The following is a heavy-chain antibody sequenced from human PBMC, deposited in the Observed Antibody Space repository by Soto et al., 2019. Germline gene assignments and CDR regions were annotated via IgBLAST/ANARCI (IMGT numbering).Heavy chain of an antibody. J-gene: IGHJ6*02. Sequence: SETLSLTCTVSGGSISSYYWSWIRQPPGKGLEWIGYIYYSGSTNYNPSLKSRVTISVDTSKNQFSLKLSSVTAADTAVYYCARWGITMVRDYGMDVWGPGTTVTVSS. V-gene: IGHV4-59*01. D-gene: IGHD3-10*01. CDR2: IYYSGST. CDR3: ARWGITMVRDYGMDV. CDR1: GGSISSYY.